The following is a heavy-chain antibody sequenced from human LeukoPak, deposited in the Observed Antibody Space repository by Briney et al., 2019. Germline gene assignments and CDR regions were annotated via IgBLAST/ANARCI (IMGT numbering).Heavy chain of an antibody. CDR2: ISAYNGNT. D-gene: IGHD6-19*01. CDR1: GYTFTSYG. V-gene: IGHV1-18*01. J-gene: IGHJ4*02. CDR3: ARARDRFNSGWYGY. Sequence: ASVTVSCKASGYTFTSYGISWVRQAPGQGLEWMGWISAYNGNTNYAQKFQGRVTITRDTSASTAYMELSSLRSEDTAVYYCARARDRFNSGWYGYWGQGTLVTVSS.